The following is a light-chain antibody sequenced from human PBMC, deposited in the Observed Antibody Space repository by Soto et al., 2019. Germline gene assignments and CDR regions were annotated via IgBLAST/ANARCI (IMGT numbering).Light chain of an antibody. V-gene: IGKV3-15*01. Sequence: EIGMTQSPATLSVSPGERATLSCRASQSISSNLVWYQQKAGQAPRLLIYGASTRATGIPARFSGSGSGTEFTLTISSLQSEDFAVYYCQQYNNWPRTFGQGTKVDIK. CDR3: QQYNNWPRT. J-gene: IGKJ1*01. CDR1: QSISSN. CDR2: GAS.